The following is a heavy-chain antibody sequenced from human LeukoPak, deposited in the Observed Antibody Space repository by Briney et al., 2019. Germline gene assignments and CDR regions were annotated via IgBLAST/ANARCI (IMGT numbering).Heavy chain of an antibody. D-gene: IGHD2-2*01. CDR1: GGSISSSSYY. J-gene: IGHJ6*03. Sequence: SETLSLTCTVSGGSISSSSYYWGWIRQPPGKGLEWIGSIYYSGSTYYNPSLKSRITISVDTSKNQFSLKLSSVTAADTAVYYCARIGPKRVVPAASTMDVWGKGTTVTVSS. CDR2: IYYSGST. V-gene: IGHV4-39*07. CDR3: ARIGPKRVVPAASTMDV.